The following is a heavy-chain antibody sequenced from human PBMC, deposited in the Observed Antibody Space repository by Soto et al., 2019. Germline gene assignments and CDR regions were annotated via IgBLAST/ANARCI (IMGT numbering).Heavy chain of an antibody. CDR1: GVSISSGGYY. Sequence: SETLSLTCTVSGVSISSGGYYCNWIRQHPGKGLEWIGYSYYSGSTYYNPSLKSRVTISVDTSKNQFSLKLSSVTAADTAVYYCASHGSSSWYDYWGQGPLVTVSS. J-gene: IGHJ4*02. CDR2: SYYSGST. D-gene: IGHD6-13*01. V-gene: IGHV4-31*03. CDR3: ASHGSSSWYDY.